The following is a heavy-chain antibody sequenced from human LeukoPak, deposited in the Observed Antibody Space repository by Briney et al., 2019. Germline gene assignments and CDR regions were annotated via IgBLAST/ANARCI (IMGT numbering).Heavy chain of an antibody. CDR1: GFTFSSYE. Sequence: GGSLRLSCAASGFTFSSYEMNWVRQAPGKGLEWVSSISSSSSYIYYADSVKGRFTITRDNAKNSLYLQMNSLRVEDTAVYYCARAPTFSGWFDYWGQGTLVTASS. V-gene: IGHV3-21*01. CDR3: ARAPTFSGWFDY. J-gene: IGHJ4*02. CDR2: ISSSSSYI. D-gene: IGHD6-19*01.